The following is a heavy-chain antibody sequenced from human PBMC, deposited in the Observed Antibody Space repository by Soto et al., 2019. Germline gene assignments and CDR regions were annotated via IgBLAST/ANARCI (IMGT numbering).Heavy chain of an antibody. D-gene: IGHD3-9*01. CDR2: ISYDGSNK. CDR1: GFTFSSYG. CDR3: AKEANVLRYFDWLHYYYGMDV. V-gene: IGHV3-30*18. Sequence: QVQLVESGGGVVQPGRSLRLSCAASGFTFSSYGMHWVRQAPGKGLEWVAVISYDGSNKYYADSVKGRFTISRDNSKNTLYLQMNSLRAEDTAVYYCAKEANVLRYFDWLHYYYGMDVWGRGTTVTVSS. J-gene: IGHJ6*02.